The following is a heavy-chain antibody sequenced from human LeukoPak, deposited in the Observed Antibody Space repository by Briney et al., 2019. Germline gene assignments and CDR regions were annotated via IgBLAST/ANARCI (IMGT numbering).Heavy chain of an antibody. CDR1: GGSISGYY. D-gene: IGHD4-23*01. CDR2: IYHSGSA. J-gene: IGHJ4*02. CDR3: ATLTTVVTAYYFDY. Sequence: SETLSLTCTVSGGSISGYYWSWIRQPPGKGLEWVGYIYHSGSAAYNPSLKSRVTISVDTSKSQFSLKLTSVTAADTAVYYCATLTTVVTAYYFDYWGQGTLVTVSS. V-gene: IGHV4-4*09.